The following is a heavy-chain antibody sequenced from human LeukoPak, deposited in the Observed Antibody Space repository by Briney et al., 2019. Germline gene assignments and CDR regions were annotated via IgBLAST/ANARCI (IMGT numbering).Heavy chain of an antibody. D-gene: IGHD3-22*01. V-gene: IGHV3-53*01. CDR3: ARGGENSEYYSHFFAH. CDR2: MHAKENT. Sequence: PGGSLRLSCEASEFSVTTHYMSWVRQAPGRGLEWVSVMHAKENTYYAKSVKGRFTISRGTSKNTVYLQMTSLREEDTAIYYCARGGENSEYYSHFFAHWGQGTPVTVSP. J-gene: IGHJ4*02. CDR1: EFSVTTHY.